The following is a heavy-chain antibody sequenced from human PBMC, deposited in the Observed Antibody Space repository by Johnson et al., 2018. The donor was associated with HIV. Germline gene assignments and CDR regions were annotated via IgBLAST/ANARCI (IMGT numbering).Heavy chain of an antibody. J-gene: IGHJ3*01. Sequence: QMQLVESGGGVVQPGRSLRLSCVASGFTFSRYAVHWFRQAPGKGLEWVAIITHDGSEKYYVDSVKGRFTISRDNAKNSLYLRMNSLRVDDTAVYYCARGREDFWGQGTMVTVSP. CDR1: GFTFSRYA. CDR3: ARGREDF. D-gene: IGHD1-26*01. CDR2: ITHDGSEK. V-gene: IGHV3-30*04.